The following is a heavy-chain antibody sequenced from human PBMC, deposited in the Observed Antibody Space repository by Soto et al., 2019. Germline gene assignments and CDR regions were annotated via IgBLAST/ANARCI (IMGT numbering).Heavy chain of an antibody. V-gene: IGHV1-69*13. D-gene: IGHD3-22*01. CDR3: ASEHDSSGYYSGSTFDY. J-gene: IGHJ4*02. CDR2: IIPIFGTA. CDR1: GGTFSSYA. Sequence: SVKVSCKASGGTFSSYAISWVRQAPGQGLEWMGGIIPIFGTANYAQKFQGRVTITADESTSTAYMELSSLRSEDTAVYYCASEHDSSGYYSGSTFDYWGQGTLVTVSS.